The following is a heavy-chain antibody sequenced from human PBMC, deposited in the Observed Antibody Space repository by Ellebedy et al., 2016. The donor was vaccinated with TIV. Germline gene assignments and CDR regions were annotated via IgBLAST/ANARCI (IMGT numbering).Heavy chain of an antibody. CDR2: ISPTGDVT. V-gene: IGHV3-23*01. J-gene: IGHJ4*02. Sequence: GGSLRLXCPGSGFTFGDYAMTWFRQAPGKGLEWVSAISPTGDVTWYADSVRGRFTISRDNSKNTLYMQMISLRAEDTALYYCANYVGYWGRGTLVTVSS. CDR1: GFTFGDYA. CDR3: ANYVGY. D-gene: IGHD3-16*01.